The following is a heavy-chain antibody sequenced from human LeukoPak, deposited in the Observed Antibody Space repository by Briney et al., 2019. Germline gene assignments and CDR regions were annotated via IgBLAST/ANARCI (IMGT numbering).Heavy chain of an antibody. V-gene: IGHV1-46*01. CDR1: GYTFTSYG. J-gene: IGHJ4*02. Sequence: GASVKVSCKATGYTFTSYGISWVRQAPGQGLEWMGIINPSGDNTNYAQKFQGRVTMTRDTPTSTVYMEVSSLRSDDTAVYYCARGRTNDFNTFDYWGPGTLVIVSS. CDR2: INPSGDNT. D-gene: IGHD1-1*01. CDR3: ARGRTNDFNTFDY.